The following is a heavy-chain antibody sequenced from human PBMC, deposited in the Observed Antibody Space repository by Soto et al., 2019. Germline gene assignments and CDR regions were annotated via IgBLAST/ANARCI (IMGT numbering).Heavy chain of an antibody. V-gene: IGHV3-66*01. Sequence: GGSLTLSCAACGFTVSSNYMSWVRQAPGKGMEWVSVIYSGGSTYYADSVKGRFTISRDNSKNTLYLQMNSLRAEDTAVYYCARALRSGWSLQGELDYWGQGTLVTVS. CDR3: ARALRSGWSLQGELDY. CDR1: GFTVSSNY. D-gene: IGHD6-19*01. J-gene: IGHJ4*02. CDR2: IYSGGST.